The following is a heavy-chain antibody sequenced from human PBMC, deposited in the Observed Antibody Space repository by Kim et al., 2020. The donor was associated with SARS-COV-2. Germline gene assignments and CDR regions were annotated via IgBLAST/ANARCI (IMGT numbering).Heavy chain of an antibody. CDR3: ARDAANWGYPPY. J-gene: IGHJ4*02. D-gene: IGHD7-27*01. Sequence: YYAGSVKGRFTISRDNAKNSLYLQMNSLRAEDTAVYYCARDAANWGYPPYWGQGTLVTVSS. V-gene: IGHV3-48*03.